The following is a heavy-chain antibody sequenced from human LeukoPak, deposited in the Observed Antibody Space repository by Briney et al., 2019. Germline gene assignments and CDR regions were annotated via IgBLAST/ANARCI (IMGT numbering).Heavy chain of an antibody. Sequence: GGSLRLSCAASGFAFSSYWMSWVRQAPGKGLEWVSLISWDGGSTYYADSVKGRFTISRDNSKNSLYLQMNSLGAEDTALYYCAKDFGGEYSTNLSPNMDVWGKGTTVTVSS. D-gene: IGHD6-6*01. CDR1: GFAFSSYW. CDR2: ISWDGGST. V-gene: IGHV3-43D*03. J-gene: IGHJ6*03. CDR3: AKDFGGEYSTNLSPNMDV.